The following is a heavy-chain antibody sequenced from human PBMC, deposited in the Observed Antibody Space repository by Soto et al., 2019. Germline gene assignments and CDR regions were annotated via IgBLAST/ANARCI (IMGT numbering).Heavy chain of an antibody. D-gene: IGHD3-10*01. Sequence: QVKMVQSGAEVKKPGSSARVSCKVSGGTFSRHSISWVRQAPGQGLEWMGGIIPIFDATQYAQKFQGRLTISADESTTSFHMDLSGLRPEDTAIYYCARDLTAVRGSWGQGTLVTVS. CDR3: ARDLTAVRGS. CDR1: GGTFSRHS. CDR2: IIPIFDAT. J-gene: IGHJ4*02. V-gene: IGHV1-69*01.